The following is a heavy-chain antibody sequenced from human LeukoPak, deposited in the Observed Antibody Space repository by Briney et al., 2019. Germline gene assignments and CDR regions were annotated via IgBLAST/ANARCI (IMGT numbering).Heavy chain of an antibody. CDR2: INGDGSTT. CDR1: GFTFRTYW. Sequence: PGGSLRLSCAASGFTFRTYWMHWVRQAPGKGPLWVSHINGDGSTTNYADSVKGRFTISRDNAKNTLYLQMNSLRAEDTAVYYCAEAASVRGVSYWGQGTLVTVSS. D-gene: IGHD3-10*01. V-gene: IGHV3-74*01. CDR3: AEAASVRGVSY. J-gene: IGHJ4*02.